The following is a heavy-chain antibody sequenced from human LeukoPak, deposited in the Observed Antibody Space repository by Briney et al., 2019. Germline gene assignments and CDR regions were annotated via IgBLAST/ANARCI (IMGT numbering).Heavy chain of an antibody. CDR1: GFTFSSYS. D-gene: IGHD3-3*01. CDR2: ISGSGGST. Sequence: GGSLRLSCAASGFTFSSYSMNWVRQAPGKGLEWVSAISGSGGSTYYADSVKGRFTISRDNSKNTLYLQMNSLRAEDTAVYYCAKDNRITIFGVVDTLFDYWSQGTLVTVSS. J-gene: IGHJ4*02. V-gene: IGHV3-23*01. CDR3: AKDNRITIFGVVDTLFDY.